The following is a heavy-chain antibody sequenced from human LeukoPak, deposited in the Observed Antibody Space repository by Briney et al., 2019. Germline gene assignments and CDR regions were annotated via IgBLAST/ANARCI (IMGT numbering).Heavy chain of an antibody. CDR1: GYTFTSYY. D-gene: IGHD3-10*01. J-gene: IGHJ6*02. CDR2: INPSVGRT. CDR3: ARDQRAITMVRGVKIGYGMDV. Sequence: ASVKVSCKASGYTFTSYYMHWVRQPPGQGLEWMGIINPSVGRTSYAQKLQGRVTMTRDTSTSTVYMELSSLRSEDTGVYYCARDQRAITMVRGVKIGYGMDVWGQGTTVTVS. V-gene: IGHV1-46*01.